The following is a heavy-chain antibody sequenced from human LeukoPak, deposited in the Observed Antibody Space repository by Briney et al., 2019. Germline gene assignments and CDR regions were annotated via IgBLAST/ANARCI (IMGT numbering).Heavy chain of an antibody. V-gene: IGHV3-21*01. J-gene: IGHJ4*02. D-gene: IGHD6-13*01. CDR1: GFAFSSYE. CDR2: ISTSSSYI. CDR3: ARGRSNIAATDSYFDY. Sequence: GSLRLSCAASGFAFSSYEMNWVRQAPGKGLEWVSSISTSSSYIDYADSVKGRFTISRDNAKNSLYLQMSSLRTEDTAVYYCARGRSNIAATDSYFDYWGQGTLVTVSS.